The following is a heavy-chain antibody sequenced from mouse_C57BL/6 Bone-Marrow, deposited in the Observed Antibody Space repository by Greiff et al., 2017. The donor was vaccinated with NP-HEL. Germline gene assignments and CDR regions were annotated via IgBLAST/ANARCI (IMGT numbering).Heavy chain of an antibody. V-gene: IGHV5-6*02. CDR1: GFTFSSYG. Sequence: EVKLVESGGDLVKPGGSLKLSCAASGFTFSSYGMSWVRQTPDKRLEWVATISSGGSYTCYPDSVKGRFTISRDNAKNTLYLQMSSLKSEDTAMYYCARRGDGYYDGDYWGQGTTLTVSS. CDR2: ISSGGSYT. J-gene: IGHJ2*01. CDR3: ARRGDGYYDGDY. D-gene: IGHD2-3*01.